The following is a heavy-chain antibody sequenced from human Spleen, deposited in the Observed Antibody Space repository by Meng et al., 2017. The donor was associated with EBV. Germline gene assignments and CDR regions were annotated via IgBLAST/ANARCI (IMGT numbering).Heavy chain of an antibody. D-gene: IGHD6-13*01. CDR2: LIPMSGAA. CDR3: ARDIGYQKMDP. V-gene: IGHV1-69*01. Sequence: QVQVVQSGAGVKKPGSSVRVSSKVSGGTFSNYATTWVRQAPGQGLEWMGGLIPMSGAANYAQKFQDRVTITADESTSTAYMELRSLKYEDTAVYYCARDIGYQKMDPWGQGTLVTVSS. J-gene: IGHJ5*02. CDR1: GGTFSNYA.